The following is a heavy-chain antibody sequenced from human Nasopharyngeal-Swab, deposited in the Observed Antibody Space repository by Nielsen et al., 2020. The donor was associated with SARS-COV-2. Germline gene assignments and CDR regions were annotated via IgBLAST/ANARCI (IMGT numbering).Heavy chain of an antibody. CDR1: GFTFSSFV. CDR3: ARDAPAHYGAFY. D-gene: IGHD4-17*01. V-gene: IGHV3-30*03. Sequence: CWAASGFTFSSFVMHRSKEDKGRGLEWVAFIAHDASNEYYGDSVKRRFSISRDSSKNPLYLQMDSLRGEDTAVYYCARDAPAHYGAFYWGRGTLVTVSS. J-gene: IGHJ4*02. CDR2: IAHDASNE.